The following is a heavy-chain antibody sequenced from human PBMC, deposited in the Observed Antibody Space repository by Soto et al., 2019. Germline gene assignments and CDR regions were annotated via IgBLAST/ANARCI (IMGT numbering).Heavy chain of an antibody. D-gene: IGHD3-10*01. J-gene: IGHJ5*02. CDR2: MNPGNNQH. CDR1: GYSFTNYD. V-gene: IGHV1-8*01. CDR3: ARGVGSGSYYNQYNWFDP. Sequence: ASVKVSCKTSGYSFTNYDIHWVRQAAGQGLEWMGWMNPGNNQHVYTQKFRGRVTVSTDTSITTAYMELRSLRSDDTAVYYCARGVGSGSYYNQYNWFDPWGQG.